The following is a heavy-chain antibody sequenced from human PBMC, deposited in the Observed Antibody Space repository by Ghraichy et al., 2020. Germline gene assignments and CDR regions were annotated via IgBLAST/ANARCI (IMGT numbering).Heavy chain of an antibody. CDR3: AKDIVVVPAAPEDY. CDR2: ISGSGGST. Sequence: GGSLRLSCAASGFTFSSYAMSWVRQAPGKGLEWVSAISGSGGSTYYADSVKGRFTISRDNSKNTLYLQMNSLRAEDTAVYYCAKDIVVVPAAPEDYWGQGTLVTVSS. J-gene: IGHJ4*02. D-gene: IGHD2-2*01. CDR1: GFTFSSYA. V-gene: IGHV3-23*01.